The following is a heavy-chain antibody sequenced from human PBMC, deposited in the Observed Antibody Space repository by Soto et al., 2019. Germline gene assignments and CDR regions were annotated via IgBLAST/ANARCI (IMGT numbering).Heavy chain of an antibody. CDR1: GVSISSGDDY. J-gene: IGHJ4*02. Sequence: QVQLQESGPGLVKPSQTLSLTCIVSGVSISSGDDYWSWIRQPPGKGLEWIGYIYSSGSTYYNPSLRSRVTISADTSKNQFSLKLTSVTAADTAVYYCARGGGYDYWSQGALVTVSS. V-gene: IGHV4-30-4*01. CDR3: ARGGGYDY. CDR2: IYSSGST. D-gene: IGHD3-22*01.